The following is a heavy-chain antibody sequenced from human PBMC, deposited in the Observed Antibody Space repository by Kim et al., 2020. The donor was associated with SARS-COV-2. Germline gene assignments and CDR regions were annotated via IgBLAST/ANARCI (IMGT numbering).Heavy chain of an antibody. D-gene: IGHD6-13*01. V-gene: IGHV1-18*01. CDR2: T. J-gene: IGHJ4*02. Sequence: TNYAQKLQGRVTMTTDTSTSTAYMELRSLRSDDTAVYYCAGPGSSSTFDYWGQGTLVTVSS. CDR3: AGPGSSSTFDY.